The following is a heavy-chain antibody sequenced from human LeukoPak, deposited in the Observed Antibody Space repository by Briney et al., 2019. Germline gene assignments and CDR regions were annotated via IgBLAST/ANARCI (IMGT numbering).Heavy chain of an antibody. Sequence: PGGSLRLSCAASGFTFSSYWMTWVRQAPGKGLEWVSSISSSSSYIYYADSVKGRFTISRDNAKNSLYLQMNSLRAEDTAVYYCARSSSSTLNFDYWGQGTLVTVSS. V-gene: IGHV3-21*01. CDR1: GFTFSSYW. CDR3: ARSSSSTLNFDY. D-gene: IGHD6-6*01. J-gene: IGHJ4*02. CDR2: ISSSSSYI.